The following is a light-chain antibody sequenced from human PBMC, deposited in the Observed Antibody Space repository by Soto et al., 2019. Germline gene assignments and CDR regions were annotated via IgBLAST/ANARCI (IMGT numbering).Light chain of an antibody. V-gene: IGKV1-12*01. J-gene: IGKJ1*01. Sequence: DIQMTQSPSSVSASVGDRVTITCRAGQDISNWLAWYQLKLGQAPRLLINAASSLQIGVPSRFSGSGSGTDFTLTISSLQPEDSGIYFCQQANTFPWTFGQGTKVDI. CDR2: AAS. CDR3: QQANTFPWT. CDR1: QDISNW.